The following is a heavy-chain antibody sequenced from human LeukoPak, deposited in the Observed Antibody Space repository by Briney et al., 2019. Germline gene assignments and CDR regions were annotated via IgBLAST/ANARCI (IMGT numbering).Heavy chain of an antibody. V-gene: IGHV3-53*01. D-gene: IGHD3-9*01. CDR3: ARGGVLRYFDWVSLFDY. CDR2: IYSGGST. Sequence: GGSLRLSCAASGFTVSSNYMSWVRQAPGKGLEWVSVIYSGGSTYYADSVKGRFTISRDNSKNMLYLQMNSLRAEDTAVYYCARGGVLRYFDWVSLFDYWGQGTLVTVSS. CDR1: GFTVSSNY. J-gene: IGHJ4*02.